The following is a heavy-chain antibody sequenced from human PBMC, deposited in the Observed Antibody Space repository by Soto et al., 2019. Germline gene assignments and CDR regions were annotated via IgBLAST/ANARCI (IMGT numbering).Heavy chain of an antibody. Sequence: GGSLRLSCTASGFTFGDYAMSWVRQAPGKGLEWVGFIRSKAYGGTTEYAASVKGRFTISRDDSKSIAYLQMNSLKTEDTAVYYCTRAGERNYDILTGYYLDYWRQGTLVTVSS. J-gene: IGHJ4*02. D-gene: IGHD3-9*01. CDR3: TRAGERNYDILTGYYLDY. CDR1: GFTFGDYA. CDR2: IRSKAYGGTT. V-gene: IGHV3-49*04.